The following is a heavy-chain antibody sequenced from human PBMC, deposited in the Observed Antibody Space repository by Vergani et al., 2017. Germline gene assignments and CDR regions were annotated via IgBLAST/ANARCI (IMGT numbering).Heavy chain of an antibody. D-gene: IGHD3-10*01. V-gene: IGHV4-4*03. CDR3: ARTVALWFGETKDGGWFDP. J-gene: IGHJ5*02. CDR2: ICHTEDT. Sequence: QVQLQESGPGLVKPPGTLSLTCAVSGDSISSNNCWTWVRQPPGKGLEWIGEICHTEDTKYSPSLKSRVTVSVDESRNLFSLRLNSVTAADTAVYYCARTVALWFGETKDGGWFDPWGQGIPVTVSS. CDR1: GDSISSNNC.